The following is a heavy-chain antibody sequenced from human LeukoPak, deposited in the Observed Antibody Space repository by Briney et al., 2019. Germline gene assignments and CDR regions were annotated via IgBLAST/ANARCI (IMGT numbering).Heavy chain of an antibody. V-gene: IGHV3-21*01. J-gene: IGHJ3*02. D-gene: IGHD5-12*01. CDR2: ISSSSSYI. CDR3: ARGWLLRAAFDI. Sequence: GGSLRLSCAASGFTFSSYSMNWVRQAPGKGLEWVSSISSSSSYIYYADSVKGRFTISRDNAKNSLYLQMNSLRAEDTAVHYCARGWLLRAAFDIWGQGTMVTVSS. CDR1: GFTFSSYS.